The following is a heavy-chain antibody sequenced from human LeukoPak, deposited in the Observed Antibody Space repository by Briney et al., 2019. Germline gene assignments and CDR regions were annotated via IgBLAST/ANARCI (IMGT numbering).Heavy chain of an antibody. CDR3: ARGGTQNVDY. D-gene: IGHD1-14*01. CDR2: ISGFNGHT. CDR1: GYTFTNYG. V-gene: IGHV1-18*01. Sequence: ASVKVSCKASGYTFTNYGINWVRQAPGQGLEWMGWISGFNGHTNYRQKLQGRVTMTTDTSTSTAYMELRSLRSDDTAVYYCARGGTQNVDYWGQGTLVTVSS. J-gene: IGHJ4*02.